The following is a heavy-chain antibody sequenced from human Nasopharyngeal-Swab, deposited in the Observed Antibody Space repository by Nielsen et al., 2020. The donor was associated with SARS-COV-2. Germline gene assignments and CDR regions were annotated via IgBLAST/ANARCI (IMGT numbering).Heavy chain of an antibody. Sequence: ASVKVSCKVSGYTLTELSMHWMRQAPGKGLEWMGGFDPEDGETIYAQKFQGRVTMTEDTSTDTAYMELSSLRSEDTAVYYCATGSGSYLDNWFDPWGQGTLVTVSS. V-gene: IGHV1-24*01. D-gene: IGHD1-26*01. J-gene: IGHJ5*02. CDR1: GYTLTELS. CDR2: FDPEDGET. CDR3: ATGSGSYLDNWFDP.